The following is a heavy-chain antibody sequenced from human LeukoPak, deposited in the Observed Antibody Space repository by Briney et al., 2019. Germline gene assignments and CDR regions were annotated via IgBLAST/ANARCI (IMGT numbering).Heavy chain of an antibody. CDR2: FDPEDGET. Sequence: ASVKVSCKVFGYTLTELSIHWVRQAPGKGLEWMGGFDPEDGETIYAQKFQGRVTMTEDTSIDIAYMELSSLRSEDTAVYYCATVARVSLLRYFDYLFWGQGTLVTVSS. V-gene: IGHV1-24*01. J-gene: IGHJ4*02. CDR1: GYTLTELS. D-gene: IGHD3-9*01. CDR3: ATVARVSLLRYFDYLF.